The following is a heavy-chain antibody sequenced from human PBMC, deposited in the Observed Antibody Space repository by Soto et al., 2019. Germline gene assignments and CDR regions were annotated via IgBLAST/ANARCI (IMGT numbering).Heavy chain of an antibody. CDR3: ARGWYRLYYYYTDV. D-gene: IGHD6-13*01. CDR2: INHSGST. Sequence: PSDTLCLTCAVYGGSFSGGCWSWIRQPPGKGLEWIGEINHSGSTNYNPSLKSRVTISVDTSKNQFSLKLSSVTAADTAVYYCARGWYRLYYYYTDVWGKGTTVTVSS. J-gene: IGHJ6*03. CDR1: GGSFSGGC. V-gene: IGHV4-34*01.